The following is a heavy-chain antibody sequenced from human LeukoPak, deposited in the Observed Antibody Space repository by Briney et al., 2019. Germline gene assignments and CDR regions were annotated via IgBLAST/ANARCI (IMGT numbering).Heavy chain of an antibody. CDR1: GFIFSSYS. V-gene: IGHV3-30*18. CDR2: ISYDGSKK. D-gene: IGHD3-10*01. CDR3: AKDFGYDSGTYLEQ. J-gene: IGHJ4*02. Sequence: PGRSLRLSCAAAGFIFSSYSMHWVRQAPGKGLEWVAVISYDGSKKYYPESVRGRFTISRDNSKNTLFLQMNSLRVEDTAVYYCAKDFGYDSGTYLEQWGQGTRVTVSS.